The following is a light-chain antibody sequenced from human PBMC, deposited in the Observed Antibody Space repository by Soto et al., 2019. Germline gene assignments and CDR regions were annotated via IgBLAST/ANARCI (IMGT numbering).Light chain of an antibody. J-gene: IGLJ1*01. CDR1: GSNIGAGYD. V-gene: IGLV1-40*01. CDR2: GNS. Sequence: QSVLTQPPSVSGAPGQRVTVSCTGSGSNIGAGYDVHWYQQLPGTAPKLLIYGNSNRPSGVPDRFSGSKSGTSASLAITGLQAEDEADYYCQSYASSLSGFYVFGTGTKLTVL. CDR3: QSYASSLSGFYV.